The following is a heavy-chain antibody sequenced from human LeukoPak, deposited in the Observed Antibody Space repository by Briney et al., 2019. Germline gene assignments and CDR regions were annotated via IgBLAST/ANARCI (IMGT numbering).Heavy chain of an antibody. D-gene: IGHD3-3*01. Sequence: ASVKVSCKASGYTFTSYDINWVRQATGQGLEWMGWMNPNSGNTGYAQKFQGRVTMTRNTSISTAYMELSSLRSEDTAVYYCARGPMFWSGYFQGDYYYGMDVWGQGTTVRLL. J-gene: IGHJ6*02. CDR1: GYTFTSYD. CDR2: MNPNSGNT. V-gene: IGHV1-8*01. CDR3: ARGPMFWSGYFQGDYYYGMDV.